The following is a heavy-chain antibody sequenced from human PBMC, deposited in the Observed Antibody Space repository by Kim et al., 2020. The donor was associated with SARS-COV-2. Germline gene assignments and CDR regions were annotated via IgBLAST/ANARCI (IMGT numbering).Heavy chain of an antibody. Sequence: GGSLRLSCAASGFTFSTYAMSWARQAPGKGLQWVSTISGSGGRTHYADSDKGRFTISRDNSKNTLYLQMNSLRAEDTAIYYCDGADYWGQGTLVTVSS. V-gene: IGHV3-23*01. D-gene: IGHD3-16*01. CDR3: DGADY. CDR1: GFTFSTYA. J-gene: IGHJ4*02. CDR2: ISGSGGRT.